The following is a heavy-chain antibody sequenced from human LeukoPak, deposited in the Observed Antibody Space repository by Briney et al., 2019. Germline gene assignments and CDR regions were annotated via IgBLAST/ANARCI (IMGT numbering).Heavy chain of an antibody. CDR1: GFTFSSYA. D-gene: IGHD5-24*01. J-gene: IGHJ4*02. V-gene: IGHV3-23*01. CDR3: AKDPRVGSRVATPCH. Sequence: GGSLRLSCAASGFTFSSYAMSWVRQAPGKGLERVSAISGSGGSTYYADSVKGRFTISRDNSKSTLFLQMNSLRAEDTAVYYCAKDPRVGSRVATPCHWGQGTLVTVSS. CDR2: ISGSGGST.